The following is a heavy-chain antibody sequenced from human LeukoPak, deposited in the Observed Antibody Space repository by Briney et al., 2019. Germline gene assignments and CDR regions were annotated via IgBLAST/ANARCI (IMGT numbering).Heavy chain of an antibody. V-gene: IGHV3-30-3*01. Sequence: GGSLRLSCAASGFTFSSYWMSWVRQAPGKGLEWVSSILTDGNNRHHADSVKGRFTISRDTSENTLYLQMNSLRPEDTAIYYCARDSLRGDYESPTGYWGQGTLVSVSS. CDR2: ILTDGNNR. J-gene: IGHJ4*02. D-gene: IGHD4-17*01. CDR1: GFTFSSYW. CDR3: ARDSLRGDYESPTGY.